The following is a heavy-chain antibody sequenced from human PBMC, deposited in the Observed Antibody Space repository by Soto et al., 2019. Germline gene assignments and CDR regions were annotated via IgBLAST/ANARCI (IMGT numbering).Heavy chain of an antibody. CDR1: GLTFSSYA. Sequence: PGGSLRLSCSASGLTFSSYAMSWVRKAPGKGLEWVSAISGSGGSTYYADSVKGRFTISRDNSKNTLYLQMNSLRADDTAVYYCASRRNPYGAYDYWGQGTLVTVSS. D-gene: IGHD4-17*01. CDR2: ISGSGGST. CDR3: ASRRNPYGAYDY. J-gene: IGHJ4*02. V-gene: IGHV3-23*01.